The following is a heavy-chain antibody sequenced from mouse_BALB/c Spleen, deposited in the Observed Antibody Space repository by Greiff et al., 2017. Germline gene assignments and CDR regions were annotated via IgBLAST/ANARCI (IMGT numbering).Heavy chain of an antibody. Sequence: VQLKQSGAELVRPGALVKLSCKASGFNIKDYYMHWVKQRPEQGLEWIGWIDPENGNTIYDPKFQGKASITADTSSNTAYLQLSSLTSEDTAVYYCARGGGNFFAYWGQGTLVTVSA. J-gene: IGHJ3*01. CDR2: IDPENGNT. CDR3: ARGGGNFFAY. V-gene: IGHV14-1*02. CDR1: GFNIKDYY. D-gene: IGHD2-1*01.